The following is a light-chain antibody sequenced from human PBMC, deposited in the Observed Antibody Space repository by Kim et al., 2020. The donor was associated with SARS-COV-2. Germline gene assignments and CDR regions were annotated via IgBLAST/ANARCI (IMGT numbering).Light chain of an antibody. V-gene: IGKV3-20*01. J-gene: IGKJ2*01. CDR3: EQYGTSPYT. Sequence: LSPGEIATLSCRASQSVSSVHLAWYQQKPGQAPRLVIFGASNRATGISDRFSGSGSGTDFTLTISRLEAEDFAVYYCEQYGTSPYTFGQGTKLEI. CDR2: GAS. CDR1: QSVSSVH.